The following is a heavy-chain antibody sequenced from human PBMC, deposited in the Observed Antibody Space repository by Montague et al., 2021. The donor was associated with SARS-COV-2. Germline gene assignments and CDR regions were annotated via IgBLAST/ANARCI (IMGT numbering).Heavy chain of an antibody. CDR2: ISNSGIT. CDR1: GASMRTYY. J-gene: IGHJ5*01. Sequence: SETLSFTCSVSGASMRTYYWTWIRESPGRGLERIGYISNSGITNYNPSLKSRVTISVDTSKNQFSLKLSSVTAADTAVYYCARGLMSINMMVVIMTGASTWLDSWGQGTLVTVSP. D-gene: IGHD3-22*01. CDR3: ARGLMSINMMVVIMTGASTWLDS. V-gene: IGHV4-59*12.